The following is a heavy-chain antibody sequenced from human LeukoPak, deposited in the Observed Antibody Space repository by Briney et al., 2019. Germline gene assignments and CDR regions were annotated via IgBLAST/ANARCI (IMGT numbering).Heavy chain of an antibody. CDR1: GYTFTDYY. D-gene: IGHD5-12*01. J-gene: IGHJ5*02. V-gene: IGHV1-2*02. CDR2: INPDSGGT. Sequence: ASVKVSCKASGYTFTDYYIHWVRQAPGQGLEWVGWINPDSGGTNYAQKFQGRVTMTRDTSISTVYMEPSRLRSDDTAVFYCTREARAGNWFDPWGQGTLVTFSS. CDR3: TREARAGNWFDP.